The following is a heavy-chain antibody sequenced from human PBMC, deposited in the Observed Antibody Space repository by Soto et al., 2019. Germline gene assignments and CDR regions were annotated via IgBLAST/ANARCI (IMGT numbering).Heavy chain of an antibody. V-gene: IGHV1-18*01. CDR3: ARGRYGDY. J-gene: IGHJ4*02. CDR1: GYVFNNYG. Sequence: QVHLVQSGAEVKKPGASVKVSCKTSGYVFNNYGITWVRQAPGQGLEWMGWISAHNGNTDYAQKLQGRVIVTRDTSTSTAYMELRSLRSDDTAVYYCARGRYGDYWGQGALVTVSS. D-gene: IGHD1-1*01. CDR2: ISAHNGNT.